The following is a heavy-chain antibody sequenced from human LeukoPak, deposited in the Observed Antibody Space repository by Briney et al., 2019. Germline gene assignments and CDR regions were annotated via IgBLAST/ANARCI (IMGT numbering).Heavy chain of an antibody. CDR3: ARTVGGTVLDY. J-gene: IGHJ4*02. CDR2: LYSAGTT. Sequence: PGGSLRLSCAASGFTVSSNYMTWVRQAPGRGLEWVSLLYSAGTTYYADSAKGRFIISRDNSKNTLYLQMSSLRVEDTAVYYCARTVGGTVLDYWGQGTLVAVSS. CDR1: GFTVSSNY. D-gene: IGHD1-26*01. V-gene: IGHV3-66*01.